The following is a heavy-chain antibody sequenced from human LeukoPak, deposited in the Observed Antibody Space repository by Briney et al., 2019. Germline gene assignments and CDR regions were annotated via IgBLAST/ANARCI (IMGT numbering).Heavy chain of an antibody. CDR1: GFTFGTYW. CDR3: ARDRGSTWYYFDY. V-gene: IGHV3-7*01. CDR2: IKQDGSEK. Sequence: HPGGSLRLSCGASGFTFGTYWMHWVRQAPGKGLEWVANIKQDGSEKYYVDSVKGRFTISRDNAKNSLYLQMNSLRAEDTAVYYCARDRGSTWYYFDYWGQGTLVTVSS. J-gene: IGHJ4*02. D-gene: IGHD6-13*01.